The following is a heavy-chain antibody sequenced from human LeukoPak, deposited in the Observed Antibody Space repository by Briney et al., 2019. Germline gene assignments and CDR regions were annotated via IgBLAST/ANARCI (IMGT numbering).Heavy chain of an antibody. V-gene: IGHV4-34*01. CDR1: GGSFSGYY. CDR2: INHSGST. J-gene: IGHJ6*03. CDR3: ARGKRYCSSTSCRYYMDV. D-gene: IGHD2-2*01. Sequence: SETLSLTSAVYGGSFSGYYWSWIRQPPGKGLEWIGEINHSGSTNYNPSLKSRVTISVDTSKNQFSLKLSSVTAADTAVYYCARGKRYCSSTSCRYYMDVWGKGTTVTASS.